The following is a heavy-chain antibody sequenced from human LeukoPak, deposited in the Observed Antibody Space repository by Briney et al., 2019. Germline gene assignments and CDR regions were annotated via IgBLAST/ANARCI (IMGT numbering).Heavy chain of an antibody. CDR2: TYYRSKWYN. Sequence: SQTLSLTCAISGDSVSSNSAAWNWIRQSPSRGLEWLGRTYYRSKWYNDYAVSVKSRITINPDTPKNQFSLQLNSVTPEDTAVYYCGRTPGDYGAYYYGMDVWGQGTTVTVSS. V-gene: IGHV6-1*01. CDR3: GRTPGDYGAYYYGMDV. D-gene: IGHD4-17*01. J-gene: IGHJ6*02. CDR1: GDSVSSNSAA.